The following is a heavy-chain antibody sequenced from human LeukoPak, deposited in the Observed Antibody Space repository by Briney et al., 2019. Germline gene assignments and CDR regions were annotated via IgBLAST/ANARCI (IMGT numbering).Heavy chain of an antibody. CDR1: GFTFSSYE. D-gene: IGHD2-15*01. V-gene: IGHV3-48*03. CDR2: ISSSGSTI. J-gene: IGHJ4*02. Sequence: GGSLRLSCAASGFTFSSYEMNWVHQAPGKGLEWVSYISSSGSTIYYADSVKGRFTISRDNSKNTLYLQMNSLRAEDTAVYYCARSPNCSGGSCYFDYWGQGTLVTVSS. CDR3: ARSPNCSGGSCYFDY.